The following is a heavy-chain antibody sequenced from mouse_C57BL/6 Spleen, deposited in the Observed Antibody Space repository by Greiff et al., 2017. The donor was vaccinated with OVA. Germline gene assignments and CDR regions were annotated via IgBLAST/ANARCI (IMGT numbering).Heavy chain of an antibody. CDR3: TRDRLAGAMDY. D-gene: IGHD3-2*02. CDR2: ISSGGDYI. Sequence: EVQVVESGEGLVKPGGSLKLSCAASGFTFSSYAMSWVRQTPEKRLEWVAYISSGGDYIYYADTVKGRFTISRDNARNTLYLQMSSLKSEDTAMYYCTRDRLAGAMDYWGQGTSVTVSS. J-gene: IGHJ4*01. CDR1: GFTFSSYA. V-gene: IGHV5-9-1*02.